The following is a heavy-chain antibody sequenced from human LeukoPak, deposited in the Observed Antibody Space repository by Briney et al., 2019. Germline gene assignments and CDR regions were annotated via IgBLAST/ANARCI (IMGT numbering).Heavy chain of an antibody. CDR3: GRVFSAVVDY. CDR2: ISYDGSNK. V-gene: IGHV3-30*04. Sequence: PGRSLRLSCAASGFTFSSYAMHWVRQAPGKGLEWVAVISYDGSNKYYADSVKGRFTISRDNSKNTLYLQMNSLRAEDTAVYYCGRVFSAVVDYWGQGPRVPVPS. CDR1: GFTFSSYA. J-gene: IGHJ4*02. D-gene: IGHD2-2*01.